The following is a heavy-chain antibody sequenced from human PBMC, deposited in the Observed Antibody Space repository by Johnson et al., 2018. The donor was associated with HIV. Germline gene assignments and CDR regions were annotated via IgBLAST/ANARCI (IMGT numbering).Heavy chain of an antibody. Sequence: VQLVESGGGVVQPGRSLRLSCAASGFTVSRNYMSWVRQAPGKGLEWVSVIYSGGGTYYADSVKGRFTISRDNAKNSLYLQMNSLRAEDTAVYYCARIPGSGWEHDAFDIWGQGTMVTVSS. CDR2: IYSGGGT. CDR1: GFTVSRNY. D-gene: IGHD6-19*01. J-gene: IGHJ3*02. V-gene: IGHV3-66*01. CDR3: ARIPGSGWEHDAFDI.